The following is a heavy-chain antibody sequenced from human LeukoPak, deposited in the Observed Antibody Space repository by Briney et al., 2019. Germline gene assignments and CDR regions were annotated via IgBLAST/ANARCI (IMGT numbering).Heavy chain of an antibody. V-gene: IGHV3-21*01. CDR3: ARVVQQLPNH. CDR2: ISSSSSYI. Sequence: GGSLRLSCAAYGFTFSSYSMNWVRQAPGKGLEWVSSISSSSSYIYYADSVKGRFTISRDNAKNSLYLQMTSLRAEATAVYYCARVVQQLPNHWGQGTLVTVSS. CDR1: GFTFSSYS. D-gene: IGHD6-13*01. J-gene: IGHJ5*02.